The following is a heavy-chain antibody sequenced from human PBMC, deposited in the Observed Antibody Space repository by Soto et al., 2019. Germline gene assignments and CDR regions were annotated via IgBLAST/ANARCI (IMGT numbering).Heavy chain of an antibody. Sequence: QVQLQESGPGLVKPSQTLSLTCTVSGGSISSGDYYWSWIRQPPGKGLEWIGYIYYSENTYYNPSLKSRVSILLDTSKTQFSLNLSSVTAADTAVYYCARPLHVLSLAAAGDFWGQGTLVTVSS. CDR3: ARPLHVLSLAAAGDF. CDR2: IYYSENT. CDR1: GGSISSGDYY. D-gene: IGHD6-13*01. J-gene: IGHJ4*02. V-gene: IGHV4-30-4*01.